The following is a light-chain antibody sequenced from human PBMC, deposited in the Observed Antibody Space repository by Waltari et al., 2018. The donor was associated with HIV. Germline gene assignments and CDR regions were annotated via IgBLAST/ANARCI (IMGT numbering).Light chain of an antibody. CDR2: GNS. J-gene: IGLJ1*01. Sequence: QSVLTPPPSVSGPPAQRVTISSTASSANIGAAYAARPYQQLPGTAPKLLIYGNSNRPSGVPDRFSGSKSGTSASLAITGLQAEDEADYYCQSYDSSLSGYVFGTGTKVTVL. CDR3: QSYDSSLSGYV. CDR1: SANIGAAYA. V-gene: IGLV1-40*01.